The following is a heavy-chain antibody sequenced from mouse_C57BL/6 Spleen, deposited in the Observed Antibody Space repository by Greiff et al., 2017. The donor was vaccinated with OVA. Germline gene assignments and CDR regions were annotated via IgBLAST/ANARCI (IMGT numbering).Heavy chain of an antibody. Sequence: VQLQQSGAELARPGASVKLSCKASGYTFTSYGISWVKQRTGQGLEWIGEIYPRSGNTYYNEKFKGKATLTADKSSSTAYMELRSLTSEDSAVCFCARGSTTVVAHFDYWGQGTTLTVSS. CDR3: ARGSTTVVAHFDY. J-gene: IGHJ2*01. CDR2: IYPRSGNT. D-gene: IGHD1-1*01. V-gene: IGHV1-81*01. CDR1: GYTFTSYG.